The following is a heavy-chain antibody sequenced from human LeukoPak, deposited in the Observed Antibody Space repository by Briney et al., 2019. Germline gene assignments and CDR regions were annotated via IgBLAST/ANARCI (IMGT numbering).Heavy chain of an antibody. Sequence: SVKVSCKASGGTFSSYAISWVRQAPGQGLEWMGGIIPIFGTANYAQKFQGRVTITTDESTSTAYTELSSLRSEDTAVYYCARGNCSGGSCYGVDYMDVWGKGTTVTVSS. CDR2: IIPIFGTA. V-gene: IGHV1-69*05. CDR3: ARGNCSGGSCYGVDYMDV. D-gene: IGHD2-15*01. J-gene: IGHJ6*03. CDR1: GGTFSSYA.